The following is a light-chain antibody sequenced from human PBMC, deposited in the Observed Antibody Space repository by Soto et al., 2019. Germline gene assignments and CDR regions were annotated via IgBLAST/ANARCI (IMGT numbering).Light chain of an antibody. Sequence: EIVVTQSPATLSVSPGERATLSCRASENVDSNLAWYQQKPGQAPRLLIFGASTRATGIPARFSGRGSGTEVSLTISSLQSEDVAVYYCQQYKNWPYTFGQGTKLEI. V-gene: IGKV3-15*01. CDR3: QQYKNWPYT. CDR2: GAS. CDR1: ENVDSN. J-gene: IGKJ2*01.